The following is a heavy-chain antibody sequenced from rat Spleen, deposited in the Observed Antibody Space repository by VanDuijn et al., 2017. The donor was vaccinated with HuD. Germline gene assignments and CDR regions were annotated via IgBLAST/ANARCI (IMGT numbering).Heavy chain of an antibody. D-gene: IGHD4-3*01. CDR2: ISNTGGNI. J-gene: IGHJ1*01. Sequence: EVQLVETGGGLVQPGRSLKLSCVASGFTFNNYWMTWIRQAPGKGLEWLASISNTGGNIYYLDSVKGRFTISRDNAKSTLYLQMNRLRSEDSATYYCTGGGVPWYLDFWGPGTMVTVSS. V-gene: IGHV5-31*01. CDR3: TGGGVPWYLDF. CDR1: GFTFNNYW.